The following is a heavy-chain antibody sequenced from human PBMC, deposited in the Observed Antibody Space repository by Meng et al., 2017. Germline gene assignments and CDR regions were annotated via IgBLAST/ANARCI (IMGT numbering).Heavy chain of an antibody. CDR1: GFTFSSYA. V-gene: IGHV3-23*01. CDR3: VKTGRDGYNYKLGAY. Sequence: GESLKISCAASGFTFSSYAMTWVRQAPGKGLEWVSTIKGSGGSTFYADSVRGRFTISRDNSKSTLYMEMNSLRAEDTAVYYCVKTGRDGYNYKLGAYWGQGTLVTVSS. J-gene: IGHJ4*02. D-gene: IGHD5-24*01. CDR2: IKGSGGST.